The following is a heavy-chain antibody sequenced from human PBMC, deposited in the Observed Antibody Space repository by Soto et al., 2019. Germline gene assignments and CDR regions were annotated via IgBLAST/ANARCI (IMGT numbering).Heavy chain of an antibody. Sequence: ASVKVSCKASGYTLTSYDMNWVRQATGQGLEWMGWMNPNSGNTGYAQKFQGRVTMTRNTSRSTAYMELSSLRSDDTAVYYCARPMVRGTGPDAFDIWGQGTMGTVSS. CDR3: ARPMVRGTGPDAFDI. CDR2: MNPNSGNT. J-gene: IGHJ3*02. D-gene: IGHD3-10*01. V-gene: IGHV1-8*01. CDR1: GYTLTSYD.